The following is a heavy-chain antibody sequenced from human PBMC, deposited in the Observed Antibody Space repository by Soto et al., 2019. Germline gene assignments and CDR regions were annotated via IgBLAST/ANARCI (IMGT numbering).Heavy chain of an antibody. Sequence: VASVKVSCKASGYTFTSYAMHWVRQAPGQRLEWMGWINAGNGNTKYSQKFQGRVTITRDTSASTAYMELSSLRSEDTAVYYCAREGSYLRPDNSSGWYGGYYYYYYGMDVWGQGTTVTVSS. J-gene: IGHJ6*02. CDR1: GYTFTSYA. CDR2: INAGNGNT. CDR3: AREGSYLRPDNSSGWYGGYYYYYYGMDV. D-gene: IGHD6-19*01. V-gene: IGHV1-3*01.